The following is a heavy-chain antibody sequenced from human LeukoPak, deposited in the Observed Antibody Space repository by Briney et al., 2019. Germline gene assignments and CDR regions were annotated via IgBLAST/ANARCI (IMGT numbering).Heavy chain of an antibody. CDR3: ARFGYDYVWGSYRYPQYFDY. CDR1: GGSISSYY. Sequence: SETLSLTCTVSGGSISSYYWSWIRQPPGKGLEWIGEINHSGSTNYDPSLKSRVTISVDTSKNQFSLKLSSVTAADTAVYYCARFGYDYVWGSYRYPQYFDYWGQGTLVTVSS. V-gene: IGHV4-34*01. CDR2: INHSGST. J-gene: IGHJ4*02. D-gene: IGHD3-16*02.